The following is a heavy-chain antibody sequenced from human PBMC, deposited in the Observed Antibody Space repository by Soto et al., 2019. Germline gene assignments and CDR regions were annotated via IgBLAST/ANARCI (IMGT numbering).Heavy chain of an antibody. J-gene: IGHJ4*02. D-gene: IGHD2-21*02. CDR3: ARFSPYCGGDCFFDY. CDR1: GFSLSTSGMC. Sequence: LTLVNPTQTLTLTCTFSGFSLSTSGMCVSWIRQPPGKALEWLALIDWDDDKYYSTSLKTRLTISKDTSKNQVVLTMTNMDPVDTATYYCARFSPYCGGDCFFDYWGQGTLVTVSS. V-gene: IGHV2-70*01. CDR2: IDWDDDK.